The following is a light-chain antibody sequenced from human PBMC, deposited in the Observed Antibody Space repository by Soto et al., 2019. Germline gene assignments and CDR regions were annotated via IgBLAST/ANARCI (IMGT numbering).Light chain of an antibody. CDR3: QQYGSSPLT. CDR2: GAS. J-gene: IGKJ4*01. CDR1: QSVSSSY. V-gene: IGKV3-20*01. Sequence: EIVLTQSPGTLSLSPAERATLSCRASQSVSSSYLASYQQKPGQAPRLLIYGASSRATGIPDRFSGSGSGTDFTLTISRLEPEDFAVYYCQQYGSSPLTFGGGTKVEIK.